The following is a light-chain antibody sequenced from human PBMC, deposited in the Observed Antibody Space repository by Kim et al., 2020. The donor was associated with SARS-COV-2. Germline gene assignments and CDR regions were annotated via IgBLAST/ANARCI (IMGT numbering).Light chain of an antibody. CDR3: QQYNNWSPLT. J-gene: IGKJ4*01. Sequence: SPGERVTHARRASQSVCSNLAWYQQKPGQAPRLLIYAASTRATGIPARFSGSGSGTEFTLTISSLQSEDFAVYYCQQYNNWSPLTFGGGTKVDIK. V-gene: IGKV3-15*01. CDR1: QSVCSN. CDR2: AAS.